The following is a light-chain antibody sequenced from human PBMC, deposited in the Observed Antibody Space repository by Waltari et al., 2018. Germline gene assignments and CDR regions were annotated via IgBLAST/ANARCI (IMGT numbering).Light chain of an antibody. J-gene: IGLJ2*01. Sequence: QAVVTQEPSLTVSPGGTVTLTCGSSTVAVTSVHSHYWFQQKPRQAPRTLIYDTSNKHSWTPARFSGSLLGGKAALTLSGAQPEDEANYYCFLSYSGAVIFGGGTKLTVL. CDR2: DTS. CDR1: TVAVTSVHS. V-gene: IGLV7-46*01. CDR3: FLSYSGAVI.